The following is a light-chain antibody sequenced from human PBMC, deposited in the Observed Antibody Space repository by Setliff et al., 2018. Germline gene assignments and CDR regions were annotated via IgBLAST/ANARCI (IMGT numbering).Light chain of an antibody. V-gene: IGLV2-14*03. CDR2: DVS. Sequence: QSVLTQPASVSGSAGQSITISCTGTSSDVGAYNYVSWYQHYSGKAPKFVIYDVSNRPSGVSNRFSGSKSGNTASLTISGLQPEDEADYYCSSYTSSSTRVFGTGTKVT. CDR1: SSDVGAYNY. CDR3: SSYTSSSTRV. J-gene: IGLJ1*01.